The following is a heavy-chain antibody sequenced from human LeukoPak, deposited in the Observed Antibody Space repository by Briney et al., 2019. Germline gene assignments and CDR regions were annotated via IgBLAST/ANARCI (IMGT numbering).Heavy chain of an antibody. V-gene: IGHV3-9*01. CDR2: INWNSGTI. CDR1: GFTFDDFG. Sequence: GGSLGLSCAASGFTFDDFGMHWVRQAPGKGLEWVSGINWNSGTIAYAVSVKGRFTISRDNAKNSLYLQMNSPRADDTALYYCVKEGEMGQNYYGSGRYYYYMDVWGKGTMVTVSS. J-gene: IGHJ6*03. D-gene: IGHD3-10*01. CDR3: VKEGEMGQNYYGSGRYYYYMDV.